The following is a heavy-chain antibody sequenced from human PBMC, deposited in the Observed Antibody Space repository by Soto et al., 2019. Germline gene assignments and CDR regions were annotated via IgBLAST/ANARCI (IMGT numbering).Heavy chain of an antibody. CDR2: ISGSGGST. V-gene: IGHV3-23*01. CDR3: AKWKGRDIVVVPAVHYYYYYGMDV. CDR1: GFTFSSYA. J-gene: IGHJ6*02. D-gene: IGHD2-2*01. Sequence: PGGSLRLSCAASGFTFSSYAMSWVRQAPGKGLEWVSAISGSGGSTYYADSVKGRFTISRDNSKNTLYLQMNSLRAEDTAVYYCAKWKGRDIVVVPAVHYYYYYGMDVWGQGTTVTVSS.